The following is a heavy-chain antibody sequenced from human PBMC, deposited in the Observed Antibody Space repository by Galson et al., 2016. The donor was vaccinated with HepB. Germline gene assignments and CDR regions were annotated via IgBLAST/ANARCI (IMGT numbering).Heavy chain of an antibody. CDR1: GYSFTSYW. D-gene: IGHD1-14*01. J-gene: IGHJ6*02. CDR2: IYPGDFDT. Sequence: QSGAEVKKPGESLKISCEGSGYSFTSYWISWVRQMPGKGLEWMGIIYPGDFDTRYSPSFQGQVTISADKSISTAYLQWKSLKASDTAMYYCARHENRVDFYYYNMDVWGQGTTVTVSS. V-gene: IGHV5-51*01. CDR3: ARHENRVDFYYYNMDV.